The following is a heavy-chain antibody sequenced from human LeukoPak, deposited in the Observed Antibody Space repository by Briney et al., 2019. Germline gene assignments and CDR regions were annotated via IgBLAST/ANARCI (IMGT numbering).Heavy chain of an antibody. CDR3: AREAYARYMDV. CDR1: GGPIRSYY. J-gene: IGHJ6*03. V-gene: IGHV4-59*01. CDR2: IYYNGST. Sequence: SETLSLTCSVSGGPIRSYYWGWIRPPPGKGLEWIGYIYYNGSTNYNPSLKSRVTISVDTSKNQFSLKLSSVTAADTAVYYCAREAYARYMDVWGKGTTVTISS. D-gene: IGHD4-17*01.